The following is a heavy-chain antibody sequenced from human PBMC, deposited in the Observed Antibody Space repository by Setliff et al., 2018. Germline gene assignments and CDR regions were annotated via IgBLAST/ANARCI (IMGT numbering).Heavy chain of an antibody. CDR3: AASRAYTGAVEEWFLPKTFDF. D-gene: IGHD3-10*01. CDR1: GESFSNNY. CDR2: SNHGGST. V-gene: IGHV4-34*01. J-gene: IGHJ4*02. Sequence: SETLSLTCSVYGESFSNNYWSWIRQTPGKGLGWIGESNHGGSTSYHPSLKSRLTMSVDTSKNQFSLKLSSVTAADAALYYCAASRAYTGAVEEWFLPKTFDFWGQGSPVTVSS.